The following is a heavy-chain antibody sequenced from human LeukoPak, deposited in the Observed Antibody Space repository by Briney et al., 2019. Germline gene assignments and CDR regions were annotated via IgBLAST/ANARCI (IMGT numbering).Heavy chain of an antibody. CDR2: IYMSGTT. Sequence: SETLSLTCTVSGGSVSSHYWSWIRQPAGRGLEWIGRIYMSGTTNYNPSLKSRVTMSIDTSKNQFSLKVTSVTDADTAVYYCARGPYCGGDCYFDNWGQGTLVTVSS. CDR3: ARGPYCGGDCYFDN. CDR1: GGSVSSHY. D-gene: IGHD2-21*02. J-gene: IGHJ4*02. V-gene: IGHV4-4*07.